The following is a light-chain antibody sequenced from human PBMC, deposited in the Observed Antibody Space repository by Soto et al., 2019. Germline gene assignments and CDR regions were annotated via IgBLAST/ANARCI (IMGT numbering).Light chain of an antibody. Sequence: DIQLTQSPSTLSASVGDSVTMSCRASQSISSWLAWYQQKPGKAPKLLIYKASTLKSGVPSRFSGMGSGTEFTLTVSSLQPDDFATYYCQHYNSYSEAFGQGTKVDIK. J-gene: IGKJ1*01. CDR2: KAS. CDR3: QHYNSYSEA. CDR1: QSISSW. V-gene: IGKV1-5*03.